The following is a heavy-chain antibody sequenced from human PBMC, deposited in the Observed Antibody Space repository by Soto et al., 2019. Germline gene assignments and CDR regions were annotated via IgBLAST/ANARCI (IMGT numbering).Heavy chain of an antibody. D-gene: IGHD6-19*01. V-gene: IGHV1-3*01. CDR3: AREGDSSGWDDAFDI. J-gene: IGHJ3*02. CDR1: GYTFTSYA. CDR2: INAGNGNT. Sequence: ASFNVSCQASGYTFTSYAMHWVLQAPEQRLEWMGWINAGNGNTKYSQKFQGRVTITRDTSASTAYMELRSLRSDDTAVYYCAREGDSSGWDDAFDIWGQGTMVTVSS.